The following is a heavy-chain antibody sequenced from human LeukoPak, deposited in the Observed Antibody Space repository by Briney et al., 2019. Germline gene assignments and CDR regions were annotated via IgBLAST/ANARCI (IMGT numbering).Heavy chain of an antibody. D-gene: IGHD6-19*01. V-gene: IGHV3-23*01. CDR1: GFTFSSYA. J-gene: IGHJ4*02. CDR2: ISGSGGST. Sequence: GSLRLSCAASGFTFSSYAMSWVRQAPGKGLEWVSAISGSGGSTYYADSVKGRFTISRDNSKNTLYLQMNSLRAEDAAVYYCARGDPLSSGWYYFDYWGQGTLVTVSS. CDR3: ARGDPLSSGWYYFDY.